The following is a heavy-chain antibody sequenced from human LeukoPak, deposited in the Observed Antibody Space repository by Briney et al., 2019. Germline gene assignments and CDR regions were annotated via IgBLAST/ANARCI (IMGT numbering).Heavy chain of an antibody. CDR2: MKQDGSEN. Sequence: GGSLRLSCAASEFTFSGYWMSWFRQAPGKGLEWVATMKQDGSENDYVDSVKGRFTISRDNSKNTLYLQMNRLRAEDTAVYYCARDSGHDAFDIWGQGTMVTVSS. CDR1: EFTFSGYW. V-gene: IGHV3-7*05. J-gene: IGHJ3*02. CDR3: ARDSGHDAFDI.